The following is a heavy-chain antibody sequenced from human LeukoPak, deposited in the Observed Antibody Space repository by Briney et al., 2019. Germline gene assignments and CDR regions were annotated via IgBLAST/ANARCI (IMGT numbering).Heavy chain of an antibody. D-gene: IGHD5-18*01. V-gene: IGHV1-18*04. Sequence: ASVKVSCKGSGYTLSNRAFSWVRQAPGQGLEWMGWISADNGNTNHAQKFQGRVSLTTDTSTSTAYMELSTLRSDDTAVYYCARGRGYSYGYADYWGQGTLVTVSS. CDR3: ARGRGYSYGYADY. CDR1: GYTLSNRA. J-gene: IGHJ4*02. CDR2: ISADNGNT.